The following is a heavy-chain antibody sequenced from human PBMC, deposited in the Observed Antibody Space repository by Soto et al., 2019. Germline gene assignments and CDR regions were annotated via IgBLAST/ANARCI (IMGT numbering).Heavy chain of an antibody. CDR3: AREALGYYDFWSGYSYYYYYYYMDV. D-gene: IGHD3-3*01. J-gene: IGHJ6*03. CDR1: GFTFSSYA. CDR2: ISSNGGST. Sequence: GGSLRLSCAASGFTFSSYAMHWVRQTPGKGLEYVSAISSNGGSTYYANSVKGRFTISRDNSKNTLYLQMGSLRAEDMAVYYCAREALGYYDFWSGYSYYYYYYYMDVWGKGTTVTVSS. V-gene: IGHV3-64*01.